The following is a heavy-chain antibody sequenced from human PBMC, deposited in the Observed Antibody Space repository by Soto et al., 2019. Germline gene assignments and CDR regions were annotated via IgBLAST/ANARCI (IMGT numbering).Heavy chain of an antibody. CDR3: ARDCSSTSCYADSNYYYYMDV. J-gene: IGHJ6*03. V-gene: IGHV4-34*01. CDR1: GGSFSGYY. Sequence: SETLSLTCAVYGGSFSGYYWSWIRQPPGKGLEWIGEINHSGSTNYNPSLKSRVTISVDTSKNQFSLKLSSVTAADTAVYYCARDCSSTSCYADSNYYYYMDVWGKGTTVTVSS. D-gene: IGHD2-2*01. CDR2: INHSGST.